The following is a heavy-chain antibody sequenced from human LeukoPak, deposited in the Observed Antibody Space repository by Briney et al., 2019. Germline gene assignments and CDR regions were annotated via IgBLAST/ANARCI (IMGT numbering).Heavy chain of an antibody. CDR2: IWHDASHT. J-gene: IGHJ6*04. V-gene: IGHV3-33*01. D-gene: IGHD1-26*01. CDR3: ARLGRSHPPTYYGMDV. CDR1: GFSFSTYA. Sequence: QPGRSLRLSCAASGFSFSTYAMHWVRQAPGKGLEWVALIWHDASHTFYTDSVKGRFTISRDNSKNTVYLQMNSLGGEDTAVYHCARLGRSHPPTYYGMDVWGKGTTVTVSS.